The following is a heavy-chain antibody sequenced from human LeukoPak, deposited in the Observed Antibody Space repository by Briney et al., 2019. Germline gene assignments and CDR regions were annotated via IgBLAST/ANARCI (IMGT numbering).Heavy chain of an antibody. D-gene: IGHD6-13*01. CDR1: GITVSNNY. CDR3: ARAPGYSSSYYFDY. CDR2: IYSGGST. V-gene: IGHV3-66*01. J-gene: IGHJ4*02. Sequence: GGSLRLSCAASGITVSNNYMSWVRQAPGKGLEWVSLIYSGGSTYYADSVRGRFTISRDSSKNTLYLQMNSLRVEDTAVYYCARAPGYSSSYYFDYWGQGTLVTVSS.